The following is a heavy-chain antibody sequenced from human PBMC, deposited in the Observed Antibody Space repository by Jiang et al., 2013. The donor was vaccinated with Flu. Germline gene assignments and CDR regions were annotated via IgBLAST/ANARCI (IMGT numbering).Heavy chain of an antibody. Sequence: LLKPSETLSLTCIVSGGSINNSPYYWGWFRQPPGKGLEWVGTISYSGTAYYNPSLKSRLTISVDTSKNQLSLRLTSVTAAETAVYFCARQGEHCDTGSCHPPVFWGQGTLVTVSS. V-gene: IGHV4-39*01. CDR2: ISYSGTA. CDR1: GGSINNSPYY. CDR3: ARQGEHCDTGSCHPPVF. D-gene: IGHD2-15*01. J-gene: IGHJ4*02.